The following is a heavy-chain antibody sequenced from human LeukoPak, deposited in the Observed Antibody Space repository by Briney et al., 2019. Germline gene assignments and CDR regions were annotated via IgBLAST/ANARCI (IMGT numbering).Heavy chain of an antibody. D-gene: IGHD2-15*01. CDR1: GFTFSSYA. V-gene: IGHV3-23*01. CDR2: ISGSGASA. CDR3: AKECSGGSCYSAGQSYYYGMDV. J-gene: IGHJ6*02. Sequence: GGSLRLSCAASGFTFSSYAMSWVRQAPGKGLEWVSAISGSGASAYYADSVRGRFTISRDNSKNTLYLHMSSLRAEDTAAYYCAKECSGGSCYSAGQSYYYGMDVWGQGTTVTVSS.